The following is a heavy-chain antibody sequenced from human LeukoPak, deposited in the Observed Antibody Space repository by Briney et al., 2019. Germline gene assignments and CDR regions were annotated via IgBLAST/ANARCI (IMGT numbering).Heavy chain of an antibody. CDR1: GVTFSSYG. D-gene: IGHD1-26*01. V-gene: IGHV3-30*02. CDR2: IRDVGGKK. J-gene: IGHJ6*03. CDR3: AKDAAPICPGCYYNCYYYYYMDV. Sequence: GGSLRLSCAASGVTFSSYGMHWVRQGPGEGLERVAFIRDVGGKKYYADSVKSRFTLSRDNTKSTLYMHMNSLRAQETAVYYCAKDAAPICPGCYYNCYYYYYMDVWGKGTTVTVSS.